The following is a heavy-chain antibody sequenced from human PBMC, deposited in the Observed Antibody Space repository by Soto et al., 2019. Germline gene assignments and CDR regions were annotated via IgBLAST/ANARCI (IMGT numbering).Heavy chain of an antibody. D-gene: IGHD3-10*01. Sequence: QLQLVQSGAEVKKPGASVKVSCKASGSTFSTLDLNWVRQAPGQGLDWMGWMHANTGLTGHAQKFQGRLSMTRDTSISTAYMELSSLRADDTAVYYCARYIFGQGFISWGQGTLVTVSS. CDR3: ARYIFGQGFIS. CDR1: GSTFSTLD. J-gene: IGHJ4*02. V-gene: IGHV1-8*01. CDR2: MHANTGLT.